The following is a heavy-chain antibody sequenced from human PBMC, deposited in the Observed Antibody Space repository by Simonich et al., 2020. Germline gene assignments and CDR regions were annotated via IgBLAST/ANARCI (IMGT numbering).Heavy chain of an antibody. CDR1: GYTFTSYG. Sequence: QVQLVQSGAEVKKPGASVKVSCKASGYTFTSYGISWVRQAPGQGLEWMGWIRAYNGNTNYEQKRQGRGTMTTDTSTSTAYMELRSRRSDDTAVYYCARASRGTWWYYYFDYWGQGTLVTVSS. CDR3: ARASRGTWWYYYFDY. V-gene: IGHV1-18*01. D-gene: IGHD2-15*01. CDR2: IRAYNGNT. J-gene: IGHJ4*02.